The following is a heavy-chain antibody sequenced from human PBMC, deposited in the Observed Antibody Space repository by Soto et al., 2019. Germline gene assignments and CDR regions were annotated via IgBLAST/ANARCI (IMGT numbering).Heavy chain of an antibody. CDR1: GGSISSGAYY. CDR2: IYYSGST. D-gene: IGHD2-21*01. Sequence: QVQLQESGPGLVKPSQTLSLTCTVSGGSISSGAYYWNWIRQHPGKGLEWIGYIYYSGSTYYNPSLKSRVTISVHTSKNQFSLKLSSVTAADTAVYYCARVQVIAIGCCHFDYWGQGTLVTVSS. V-gene: IGHV4-31*03. J-gene: IGHJ4*02. CDR3: ARVQVIAIGCCHFDY.